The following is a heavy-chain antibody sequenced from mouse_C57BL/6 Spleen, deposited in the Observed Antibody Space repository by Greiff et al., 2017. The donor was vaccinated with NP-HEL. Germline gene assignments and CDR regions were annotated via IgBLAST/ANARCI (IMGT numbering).Heavy chain of an antibody. CDR3: ARHEGLRGAMDY. D-gene: IGHD1-1*01. CDR1: GYTFTEYT. V-gene: IGHV1-62-2*01. CDR2: FYPGSGSI. Sequence: LVKPGASVKLSCKASGYTFTEYTIHWVKQRSGQGLEWIGWFYPGSGSIKYNEKFKDKATLTADKSSSTVYMALSRLTSEDSAVDFCARHEGLRGAMDYWGQGTSVTVSS. J-gene: IGHJ4*01.